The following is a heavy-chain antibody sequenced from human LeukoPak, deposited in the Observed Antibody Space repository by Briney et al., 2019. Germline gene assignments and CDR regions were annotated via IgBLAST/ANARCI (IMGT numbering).Heavy chain of an antibody. CDR3: AKVLMVYTFGY. CDR2: ISGSGGST. J-gene: IGHJ4*01. D-gene: IGHD2-8*01. CDR1: GFTFSSYA. Sequence: GGSLRLSCAASGFTFSSYAMSWVRQAPGKGLEWVSAISGSGGSTYYADSVKGRFTISRDNSKNTLYLQMNSLRAEDTAVYYWAKVLMVYTFGYWGQGTLVTVSS. V-gene: IGHV3-23*01.